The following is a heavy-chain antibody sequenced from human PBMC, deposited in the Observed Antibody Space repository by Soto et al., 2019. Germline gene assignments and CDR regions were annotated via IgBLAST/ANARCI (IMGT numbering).Heavy chain of an antibody. CDR2: VSHDGLAQ. J-gene: IGHJ5*02. CDR3: ANAFTYRNSWFDP. V-gene: IGHV3-30*18. Sequence: QVQLVESGGGVVQPGRSLRLLCEGSGFTFSRYGMHWVRQAPGMGLEGVAVVSHDGLAQYYGDSVKGRFTISRDNSQNTLYLQMNNLRTEDTAIYYCANAFTYRNSWFDPWGQGTLVTVSS. D-gene: IGHD1-26*01. CDR1: GFTFSRYG.